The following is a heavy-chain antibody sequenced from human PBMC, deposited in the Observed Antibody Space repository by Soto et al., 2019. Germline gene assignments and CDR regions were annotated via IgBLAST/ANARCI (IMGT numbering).Heavy chain of an antibody. CDR3: ARGEQRSPFNNWFDP. D-gene: IGHD6-25*01. V-gene: IGHV4-39*01. CDR2: IYYSGST. CDR1: GGSITSSSYY. J-gene: IGHJ5*02. Sequence: QLQLQESGPGLVKPSETLSLTCTVSGGSITSSSYYWGWIRQPPGKGLEWIGIIYYSGSTYFNPPLKSRVTISVDTSKNQFSLKLSSVTAADTAVYYCARGEQRSPFNNWFDPWGQGTLVTVSS.